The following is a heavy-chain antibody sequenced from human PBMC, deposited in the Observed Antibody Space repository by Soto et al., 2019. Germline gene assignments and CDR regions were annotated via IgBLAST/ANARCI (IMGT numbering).Heavy chain of an antibody. D-gene: IGHD5-18*01. V-gene: IGHV3-23*01. J-gene: IGHJ4*02. CDR1: GFTFSSYA. CDR2: ISGSGGRT. CDR3: AKVSGYSYGKPVGF. Sequence: PGGSLRLSCAASGFTFSSYAMSWVRQAPGKGLEWVSAISGSGGRTYYADSVKGRFTISRDNSKNTLYLQMNSLRAEDTAVYYCAKVSGYSYGKPVGFWGQGTLVTVSS.